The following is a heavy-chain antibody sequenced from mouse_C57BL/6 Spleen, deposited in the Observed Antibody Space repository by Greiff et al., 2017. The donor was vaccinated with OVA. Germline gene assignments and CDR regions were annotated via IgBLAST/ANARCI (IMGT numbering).Heavy chain of an antibody. V-gene: IGHV2-2*01. Sequence: VMLVESGPGLVQPSQSLSITCTVSGFSLTSYGVHWVRQSPGKGLEWLGVIWRGGSTDYNAAFISRLSISKDNSKSQIFFKMNSLQADDTAIYYCARYSNLYAMDYWGQGTSVTVSS. CDR1: GFSLTSYG. CDR3: ARYSNLYAMDY. J-gene: IGHJ4*01. CDR2: IWRGGST. D-gene: IGHD2-5*01.